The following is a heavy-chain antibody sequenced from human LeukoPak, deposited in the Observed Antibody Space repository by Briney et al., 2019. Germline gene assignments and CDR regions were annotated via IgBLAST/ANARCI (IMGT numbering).Heavy chain of an antibody. CDR1: GFTFSSYA. J-gene: IGHJ6*02. D-gene: IGHD2-21*02. CDR3: ARFGGGDWLYNYGMDV. V-gene: IGHV3-30-3*01. Sequence: PGRSLRLSCAASGFTFSSYAMHWVRQAPGKGLEWVAVISYDGSNKYYADSVKGRFTISRDNAKNTLYLQMNSLRAEDTAVYYCARFGGGDWLYNYGMDVWGQGTTVTVSS. CDR2: ISYDGSNK.